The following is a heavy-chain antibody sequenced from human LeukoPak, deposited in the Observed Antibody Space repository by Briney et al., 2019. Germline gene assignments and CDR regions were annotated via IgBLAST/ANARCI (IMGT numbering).Heavy chain of an antibody. CDR2: ISYDGSNK. D-gene: IGHD4/OR15-4a*01. V-gene: IGHV3-30*03. J-gene: IGHJ4*02. CDR3: ARANNFDY. Sequence: GGSLRLSCAASGFTFSSYGMHWVRQAPGKGLEWVAVISYDGSNKYYADSVKGRFTISRDNAKNTLYLQMSSLRVEDTAVYSCARANNFDYWGPGTLVTVSS. CDR1: GFTFSSYG.